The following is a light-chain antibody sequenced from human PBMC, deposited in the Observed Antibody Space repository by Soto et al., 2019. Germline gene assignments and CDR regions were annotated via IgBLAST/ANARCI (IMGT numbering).Light chain of an antibody. CDR1: HRVSSY. V-gene: IGKV3-15*01. CDR3: QQYNNWPLT. J-gene: IGKJ4*02. Sequence: EIVSTQSPATLSVSPGERATLSYRASHRVSSYLAWYQQRPGQATRLLIYGAYTRATGIPARFSGSASGTEFTLNISRLQSEDFAIYYCQQYNNWPLTFGGGTKVDI. CDR2: GAY.